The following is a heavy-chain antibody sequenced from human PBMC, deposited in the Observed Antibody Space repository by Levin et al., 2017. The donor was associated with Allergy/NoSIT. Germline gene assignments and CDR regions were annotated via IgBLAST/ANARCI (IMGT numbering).Heavy chain of an antibody. CDR1: GFTFSSYA. CDR2: ISYDGSNK. V-gene: IGHV3-30-3*01. Sequence: GESLKISCAASGFTFSSYAMHWVRQAPGKGLEWVAVISYDGSNKYYADSVKGRFTISRDNSKNTLYLQMNSLRAEDTAVYYCADLRGMIPGDWGQGTLVTVSS. J-gene: IGHJ4*02. D-gene: IGHD3-16*01. CDR3: ADLRGMIPGD.